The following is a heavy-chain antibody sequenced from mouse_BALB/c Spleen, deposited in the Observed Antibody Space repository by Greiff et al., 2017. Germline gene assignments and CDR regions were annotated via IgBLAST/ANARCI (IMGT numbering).Heavy chain of an antibody. CDR1: GFNIKDTY. CDR3: ALNSYFDY. Sequence: EVQLQESGAELVKPGASVKLSCTASGFNIKDTYMHWVKQRPEQGLEWIGRIDPANGNTKYDPKFQGKATITADTSSNTAYLQLSSLTSEDTAVYYCALNSYFDYWGQGTTLTVSS. D-gene: IGHD1-3*01. V-gene: IGHV14-3*02. J-gene: IGHJ2*01. CDR2: IDPANGNT.